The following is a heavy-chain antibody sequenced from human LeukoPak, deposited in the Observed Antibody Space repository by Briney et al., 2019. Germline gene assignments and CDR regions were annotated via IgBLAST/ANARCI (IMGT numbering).Heavy chain of an antibody. D-gene: IGHD2-21*01. Sequence: GGSLRLSCAASGFNVSTNYMSWVRQAPGKGLEWVSGVGRSGGNTYYADSVKGRFTISRENSNNTLYLHMDSLRAEDTAVYYCAKAPVWNYYYGLDVWGQGTTVTVSS. CDR2: VGRSGGNT. J-gene: IGHJ6*02. CDR1: GFNVSTNY. V-gene: IGHV3-23*01. CDR3: AKAPVWNYYYGLDV.